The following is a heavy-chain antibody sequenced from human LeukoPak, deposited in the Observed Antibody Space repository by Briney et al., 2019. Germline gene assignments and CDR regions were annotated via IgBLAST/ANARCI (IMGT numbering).Heavy chain of an antibody. J-gene: IGHJ5*02. V-gene: IGHV1-69*06. Sequence: GGSVKVSCMASGGTFSSYAISWVRQAPGQGLEWMGGIIPIFGTANYAQTLQGRVTITADKSTSTAYMELSSLRSEDTAVYYCASQNTMVRGVIMRSNWFNPWGEGTLVTVSS. CDR2: IIPIFGTA. D-gene: IGHD3-10*01. CDR3: ASQNTMVRGVIMRSNWFNP. CDR1: GGTFSSYA.